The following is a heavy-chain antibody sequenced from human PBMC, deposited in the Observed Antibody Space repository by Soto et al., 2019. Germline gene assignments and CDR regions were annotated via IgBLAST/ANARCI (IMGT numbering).Heavy chain of an antibody. J-gene: IGHJ4*02. V-gene: IGHV4-34*01. Sequence: QVQLQQWGAGLLKPSETLSLTCAVYGGSFSGYYWSWIRQPPGKGLEWIGEINHSGSTNYNPSLKVRVTISVDTSKNQFSLKLGSVTAADTAVYYCARGSRRYDFWSGYYAGHDYWGQGTLVTVSS. CDR3: ARGSRRYDFWSGYYAGHDY. CDR1: GGSFSGYY. CDR2: INHSGST. D-gene: IGHD3-3*01.